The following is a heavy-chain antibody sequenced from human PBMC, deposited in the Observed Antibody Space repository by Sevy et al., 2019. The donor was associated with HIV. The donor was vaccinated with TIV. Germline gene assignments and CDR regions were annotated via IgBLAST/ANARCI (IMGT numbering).Heavy chain of an antibody. CDR2: ISYDGSNK. Sequence: GESLKISCAASGFTFSSYGMHWVRQAPGKGLEWVAVISYDGSNKYYADSVKGRFTISRDNSKNTLYLQMNSLRAEDTAVYYCAKDGVEYCSGGSGYDYYYYYGMDVWGQGTTVTVSS. D-gene: IGHD2-15*01. V-gene: IGHV3-30*18. CDR1: GFTFSSYG. J-gene: IGHJ6*02. CDR3: AKDGVEYCSGGSGYDYYYYYGMDV.